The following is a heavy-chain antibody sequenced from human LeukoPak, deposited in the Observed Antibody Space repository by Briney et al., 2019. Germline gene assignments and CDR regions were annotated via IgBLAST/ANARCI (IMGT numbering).Heavy chain of an antibody. D-gene: IGHD5-12*01. J-gene: IGHJ4*02. V-gene: IGHV1-2*02. CDR1: GYTFTGYY. Sequence: ASVKVSCKASGYTFTGYYMHWVRQAPGQGLEWMGWINPNSGGTNYAQKFQGRVTMTRDTSISTAYMELSRLRSDDTAVYYCARDRWGSGYEPSYFDYWGQGTLVTVSS. CDR3: ARDRWGSGYEPSYFDY. CDR2: INPNSGGT.